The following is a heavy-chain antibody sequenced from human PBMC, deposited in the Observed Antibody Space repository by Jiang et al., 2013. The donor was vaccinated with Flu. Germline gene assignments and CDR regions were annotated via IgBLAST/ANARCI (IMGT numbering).Heavy chain of an antibody. CDR3: ARDLGGGDSYYYYGMDV. Sequence: DYYMSWIRQAPGKGLEWVSYISSSGSTIYYADSVKGRFTISRDNAKNSLYLQMNSLRAEDTAVYYCARDLGGGDSYYYYGMDVWGQGTTVTVSS. J-gene: IGHJ6*02. D-gene: IGHD2-21*02. V-gene: IGHV3-11*01. CDR1: DYY. CDR2: ISSSGSTI.